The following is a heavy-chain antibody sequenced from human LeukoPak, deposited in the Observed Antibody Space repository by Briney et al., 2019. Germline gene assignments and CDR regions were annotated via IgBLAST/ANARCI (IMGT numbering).Heavy chain of an antibody. D-gene: IGHD6-19*01. V-gene: IGHV3-30*04. J-gene: IGHJ4*02. CDR1: GFTFSSYA. CDR3: ARVPGRPYSSGWVDY. CDR2: ISYDGSNK. Sequence: PGGSLRLSCTASGFTFSSYAMHWVRQAPGKGLEWVAVISYDGSNKYYADSVKGRFTISRDNSKNTLYLQMNSLRAEDTAVYYCARVPGRPYSSGWVDYWGQGTLVTLSS.